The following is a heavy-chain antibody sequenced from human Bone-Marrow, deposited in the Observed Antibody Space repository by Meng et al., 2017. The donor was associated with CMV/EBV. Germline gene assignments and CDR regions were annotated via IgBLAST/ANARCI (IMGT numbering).Heavy chain of an antibody. CDR1: GGTFSSYA. V-gene: IGHV1-69*05. CDR2: IIPIFGTA. D-gene: IGHD3-22*01. Sequence: SVKVSCKASGGTFSSYAISWVRQAPGQGLEWMGGIIPIFGTANYAQKFQGRVTITTDESTSTAYMELSSLRSEDTAVYYCAREWIVEGPIVDYYYYGMDVWGQGTTVTV. J-gene: IGHJ6*02. CDR3: AREWIVEGPIVDYYYYGMDV.